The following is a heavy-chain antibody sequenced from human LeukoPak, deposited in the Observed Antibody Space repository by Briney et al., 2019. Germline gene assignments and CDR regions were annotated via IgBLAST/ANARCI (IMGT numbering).Heavy chain of an antibody. Sequence: GGSLRLSCAASGFTFSSYSMNWVRQAPGKGLEWVSSISSSSSYIYYADSVKGRFTISRDNAKNSLYLQMNSLRAEDTAVYYCARVPGYCSSTSCPRELYYYYMDVWGKGTTVTVSS. CDR1: GFTFSSYS. J-gene: IGHJ6*03. CDR2: ISSSSSYI. D-gene: IGHD2-2*01. V-gene: IGHV3-21*01. CDR3: ARVPGYCSSTSCPRELYYYYMDV.